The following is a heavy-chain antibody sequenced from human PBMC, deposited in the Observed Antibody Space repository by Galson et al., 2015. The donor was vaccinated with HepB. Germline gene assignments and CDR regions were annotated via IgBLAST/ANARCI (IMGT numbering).Heavy chain of an antibody. CDR3: VRRGIYYDSSGYYYGVGGVNYYYYYGMDV. V-gene: IGHV5-51*01. D-gene: IGHD3-22*01. J-gene: IGHJ6*02. CDR2: IYPGDSDT. Sequence: QSGAEVKKPGESLKISCKGSGYSFTSYWIGWVRQMPGKGLEWMGIIYPGDSDTRYSPSFQGQVTISADKSISTAYLQWSSLKASDTAMYYCVRRGIYYDSSGYYYGVGGVNYYYYYGMDVWGQGTTVTVSS. CDR1: GYSFTSYW.